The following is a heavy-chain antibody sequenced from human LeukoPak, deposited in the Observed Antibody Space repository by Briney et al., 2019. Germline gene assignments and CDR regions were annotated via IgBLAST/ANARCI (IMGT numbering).Heavy chain of an antibody. CDR3: AKFRYCSGGSCLYDAFDI. CDR1: GFTFSSYS. CDR2: ISGSGGST. J-gene: IGHJ3*02. V-gene: IGHV3-23*01. Sequence: GGSLRLSCAASGFTFSSYSMSWVRQAPGKGLEWVSAISGSGGSTYYADSEKGRFTISRDNSKNTLYLQMNSLRAEDTAVYYCAKFRYCSGGSCLYDAFDIWGQGTMVTVSS. D-gene: IGHD2-15*01.